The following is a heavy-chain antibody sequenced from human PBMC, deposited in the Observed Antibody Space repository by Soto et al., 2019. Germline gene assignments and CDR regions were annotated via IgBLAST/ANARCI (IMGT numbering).Heavy chain of an antibody. CDR3: ARLKAEYYYDSSGFYFDY. J-gene: IGHJ4*02. CDR2: IYYSGST. V-gene: IGHV4-30-4*08. D-gene: IGHD3-22*01. Sequence: LSLPCPFSGLNIRSVDCCWIWNRQPPGKGLEWIGYIYYSGSTYYNPSLKSRVTISVDKSKNQFSLKLSSVTAADTAVYYCARLKAEYYYDSSGFYFDYWGQGTLVTVSS. CDR1: GLNIRSVDCC.